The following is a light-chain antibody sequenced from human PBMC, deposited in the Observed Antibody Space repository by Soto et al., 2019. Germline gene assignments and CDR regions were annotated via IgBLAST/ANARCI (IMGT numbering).Light chain of an antibody. CDR3: QQSYSPPPVT. J-gene: IGKJ5*01. CDR2: AAA. CDR1: QSVNRF. V-gene: IGKV1-39*01. Sequence: DIQMTQSPSSLSASVGDRVTITCRASQSVNRFLNWYQQKPGKAPKLLIYAAASLQSGVPSRFSGSGSGTGFTLTISSLQPEDFATYYCQQSYSPPPVTFGQGTRLEIK.